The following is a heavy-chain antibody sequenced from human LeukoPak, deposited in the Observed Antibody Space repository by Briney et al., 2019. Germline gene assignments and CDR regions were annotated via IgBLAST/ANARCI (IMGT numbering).Heavy chain of an antibody. CDR2: IKQDGSEK. CDR1: GFTFSSYG. D-gene: IGHD3-10*01. Sequence: GGSLRLSCAASGFTFSSYGMHWVRQAPGKGLEWVANIKQDGSEKYYVDSVKGRFTISRDNAKNSLYLQMNSLRAEDTAVYYCARGGGSEIDYWGQGTLVTVSS. V-gene: IGHV3-7*01. J-gene: IGHJ4*02. CDR3: ARGGGSEIDY.